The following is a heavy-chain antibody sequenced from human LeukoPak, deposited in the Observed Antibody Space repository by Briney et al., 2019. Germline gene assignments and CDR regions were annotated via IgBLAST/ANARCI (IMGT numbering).Heavy chain of an antibody. Sequence: GGSLSLTCAASGFTFSSYAMSWVGQAPGKGLEWVSAIVGDGDKTAYADSVKGRFTISRDNSKNTLYLQMNRLRAEDTAAYYCAKDRVSIGSYSFDLRGPGTPGTVSS. CDR2: IVGDGDKT. CDR1: GFTFSSYA. J-gene: IGHJ4*03. V-gene: IGHV3-23*01. CDR3: AKDRVSIGSYSFDL. D-gene: IGHD1-26*01.